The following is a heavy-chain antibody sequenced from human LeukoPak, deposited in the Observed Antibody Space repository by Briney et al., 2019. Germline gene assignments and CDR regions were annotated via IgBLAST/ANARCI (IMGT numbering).Heavy chain of an antibody. CDR2: ISVSGVST. V-gene: IGHV3-23*01. Sequence: PGGSLRLSCAASGFTFSSYWMSWVRQAPGKGLEWVSDISVSGVSTYYADSVKGRFTISRDNSKNTLYLQMNSLRAEDTAVYYCAKVSRSSGLDWGQGTRVTVSS. D-gene: IGHD6-19*01. CDR3: AKVSRSSGLD. J-gene: IGHJ4*02. CDR1: GFTFSSYW.